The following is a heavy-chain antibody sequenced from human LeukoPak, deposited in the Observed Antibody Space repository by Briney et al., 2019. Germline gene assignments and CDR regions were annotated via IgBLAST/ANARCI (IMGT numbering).Heavy chain of an antibody. CDR2: IYPGDSDT. Sequence: GKPLKISSKASGYTFTSYWIGWVRQMPGKGLEWMGIIYPGDSDTRYSPSFQGQVTISADKSISTAYLQWSSLKASDTAMYYCASTRPGDTAMVHAFDIWGQGTMVTVSS. D-gene: IGHD5-18*01. CDR3: ASTRPGDTAMVHAFDI. CDR1: GYTFTSYW. V-gene: IGHV5-51*01. J-gene: IGHJ3*02.